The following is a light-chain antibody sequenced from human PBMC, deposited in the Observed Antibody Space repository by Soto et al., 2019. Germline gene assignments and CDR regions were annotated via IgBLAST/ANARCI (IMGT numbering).Light chain of an antibody. CDR3: CSYAGSSTS. J-gene: IGLJ2*01. Sequence: QSALTQPASVSGSPGQSITISCTGTSSDVGSYNLVSWYQQHPGKAPKLMIYEGSKRPSGVSNRFSGSKSGNTASLTISGLQVEDEADYYCCSYAGSSTSFGGGTKVTVL. CDR2: EGS. V-gene: IGLV2-23*01. CDR1: SSDVGSYNL.